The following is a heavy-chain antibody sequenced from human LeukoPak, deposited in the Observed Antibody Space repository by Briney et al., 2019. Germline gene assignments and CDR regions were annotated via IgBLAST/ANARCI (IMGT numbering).Heavy chain of an antibody. CDR2: ISSSSSTI. Sequence: GGSLRLSCAASGFTFSSYAMSWVRQAPGKGLEWVSYISSSSSTIYYADSVKGRFTISRDNAKNSLYLQMNNLRAEDTAVYYCARSGDYYDSSGWDAFDIWGQGTMVTVSS. J-gene: IGHJ3*02. V-gene: IGHV3-48*04. CDR1: GFTFSSYA. CDR3: ARSGDYYDSSGWDAFDI. D-gene: IGHD3-22*01.